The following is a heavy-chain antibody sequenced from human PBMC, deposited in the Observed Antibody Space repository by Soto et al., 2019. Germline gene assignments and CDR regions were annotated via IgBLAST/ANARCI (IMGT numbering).Heavy chain of an antibody. Sequence: EVQLVQSGAEVKKPGESLKISCKGSGYSFTSYWIGWVRQMPGKGLEWMGIIYPGDSDTRYSPSFQGQVTISADKSISTAYLQWSSLKASDTAMYYCAREEGGTQILTGSENYFDYWGQGTLVTVSS. CDR3: AREEGGTQILTGSENYFDY. CDR2: IYPGDSDT. CDR1: GYSFTSYW. V-gene: IGHV5-51*01. D-gene: IGHD3-9*01. J-gene: IGHJ4*02.